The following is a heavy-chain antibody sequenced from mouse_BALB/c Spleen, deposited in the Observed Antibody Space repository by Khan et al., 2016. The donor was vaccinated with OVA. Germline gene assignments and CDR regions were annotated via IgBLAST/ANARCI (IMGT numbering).Heavy chain of an antibody. J-gene: IGHJ2*01. CDR1: GYSITSGYA. CDR2: ISYSGVT. D-gene: IGHD1-1*01. V-gene: IGHV3-2*02. Sequence: EVKLLESGPGLVKPSQSLSLTCTVTGYSITSGYAWNWIRQFPGNKLEWMGYISYSGVTSSTPSLKSRISITRDTSKTQFFLQLNFVTKEDTANDYCARGNYYGYYFGYWGQGTTLTVSS. CDR3: ARGNYYGYYFGY.